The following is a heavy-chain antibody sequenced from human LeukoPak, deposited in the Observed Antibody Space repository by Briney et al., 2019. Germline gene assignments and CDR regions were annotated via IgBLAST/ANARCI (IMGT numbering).Heavy chain of an antibody. D-gene: IGHD5-18*01. CDR1: GYTFTSYG. J-gene: IGHJ4*02. V-gene: IGHV1-18*01. CDR3: ARASAKIQLWLSGGY. CDR2: ISAYNGNT. Sequence: ASVKVSCKASGYTFTSYGISWVRQAPGQGLEWMGWISAYNGNTNYAQKFQGRVTMTRDTSISTAYMELSRLRSDDTAVYYCARASAKIQLWLSGGYWGQGTLVTVSS.